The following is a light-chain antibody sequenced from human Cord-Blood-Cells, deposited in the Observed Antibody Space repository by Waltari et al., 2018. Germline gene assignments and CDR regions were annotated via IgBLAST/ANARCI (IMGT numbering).Light chain of an antibody. CDR2: DVS. CDR3: SSYTSSSTWV. V-gene: IGLV2-14*01. Sequence: QSALTQPASVSGSPGQSITISCTGTSSDVGGYNYVSWYQQHPGKAPKLMIYDVSNRPSGVSNRFSRSKSGHTASLTISGLQAEDEADYYCSSYTSSSTWVFGGGTKLTVL. J-gene: IGLJ3*02. CDR1: SSDVGGYNY.